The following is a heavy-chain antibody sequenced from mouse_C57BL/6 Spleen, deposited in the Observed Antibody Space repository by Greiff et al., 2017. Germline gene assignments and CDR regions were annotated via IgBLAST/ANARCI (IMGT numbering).Heavy chain of an antibody. J-gene: IGHJ2*01. CDR2: INPNNGGT. CDR1: GYTFTDYY. CDR3: ARRGILLRFDY. Sequence: EVQLQQSGPELVKPGASVKISCKASGYTFTDYYMNWVKQSHGKSLEWIGDINPNNGGTSYNQKFKGKATLTVDKSSSTAYMELRSLTSEDSAVYYCARRGILLRFDYWGQGTTLTVSS. D-gene: IGHD1-1*01. V-gene: IGHV1-26*01.